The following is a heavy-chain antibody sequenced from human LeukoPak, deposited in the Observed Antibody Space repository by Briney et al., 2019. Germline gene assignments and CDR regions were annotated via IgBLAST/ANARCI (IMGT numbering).Heavy chain of an antibody. D-gene: IGHD5-24*01. V-gene: IGHV3-23*01. CDR3: TVQRGGDGYNTFDY. Sequence: GGSLRLSCAASGFTFSSYAMSWVRQAPGKGLEWVSALSGSGDDTYYADSVKGRFTISRDNSKNTLHLQMNSLRAEDTAVYYCTVQRGGDGYNTFDYWGQGTLVTVSS. CDR2: LSGSGDDT. CDR1: GFTFSSYA. J-gene: IGHJ4*02.